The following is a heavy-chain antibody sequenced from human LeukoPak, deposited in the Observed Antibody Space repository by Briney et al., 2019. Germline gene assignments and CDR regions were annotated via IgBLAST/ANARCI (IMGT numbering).Heavy chain of an antibody. CDR2: ISSSSSYI. CDR1: GFTFSSYS. J-gene: IGHJ4*02. CDR3: AREPPYSYATIDY. D-gene: IGHD5-18*01. V-gene: IGHV3-21*01. Sequence: GGSLRLSCAASGFTFSSYSMNWVRQAPGKGLEWVSTISSSSSYIYYADSVKGRFTISRDNAKNSLYLQMNSLRAEDTAVYYCAREPPYSYATIDYWGQGTLVTVSS.